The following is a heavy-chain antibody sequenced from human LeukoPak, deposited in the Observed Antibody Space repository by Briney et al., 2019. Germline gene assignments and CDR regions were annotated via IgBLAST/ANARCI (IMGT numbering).Heavy chain of an antibody. CDR2: IYYTGST. CDR3: ARRGCSGGSCQSGLAFDI. D-gene: IGHD2-15*01. J-gene: IGHJ3*02. Sequence: SGTLSLTFTVSGCTLIRFYWHWIRQPPGKGLDGVGFIYYTGSTNYNPSLKSRVTISVDTSKTQFSLKLTSVTAADTAVYYCARRGCSGGSCQSGLAFDIWGQGTMVTVSS. CDR1: GCTLIRFY. V-gene: IGHV4-59*08.